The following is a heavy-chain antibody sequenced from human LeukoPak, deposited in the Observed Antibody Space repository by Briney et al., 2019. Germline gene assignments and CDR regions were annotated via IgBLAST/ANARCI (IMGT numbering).Heavy chain of an antibody. CDR1: SGSISSGSYY. D-gene: IGHD2-8*01. Sequence: SETLSLTCTVSSGSISSGSYYWGWIRQPPGKGLEWIGSIYYSGSTYYNPSLKSRVTISVDTSKNQFSLKLSSVTAADTAVYYCARVSIGTIDYWGQGTLVTVSS. CDR3: ARVSIGTIDY. CDR2: IYYSGST. J-gene: IGHJ4*02. V-gene: IGHV4-39*07.